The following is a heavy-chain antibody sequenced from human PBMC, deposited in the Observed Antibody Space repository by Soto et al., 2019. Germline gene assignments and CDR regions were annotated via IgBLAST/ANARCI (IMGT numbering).Heavy chain of an antibody. Sequence: GGSLRLSCAASGFTFSNAWMSWVRQAPGKGLEWVGRIKSKTDGGTTDYAAPVKGRFTISRDDSKNTLYLQMNSLKTEDTAVYYCTTETYYYDSSGYSIQGYWGQGTLVTVSS. D-gene: IGHD3-22*01. J-gene: IGHJ4*02. CDR1: GFTFSNAW. CDR2: IKSKTDGGTT. V-gene: IGHV3-15*01. CDR3: TTETYYYDSSGYSIQGY.